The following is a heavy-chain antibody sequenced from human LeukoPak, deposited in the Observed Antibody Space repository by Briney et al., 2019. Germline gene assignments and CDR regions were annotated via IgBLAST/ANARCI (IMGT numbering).Heavy chain of an antibody. D-gene: IGHD6-19*01. J-gene: IGHJ4*02. Sequence: GGSLRLSCAASGFTFSSFEMSWVRQAPGKGLEWASAISGSGGSAYYADSVKGRFTISRDNSRNSLSLQMNSLRAEDTALYYCAKTGHSSGWYRIWDYWGQGTLVTVSS. CDR2: ISGSGGSA. CDR1: GFTFSSFE. CDR3: AKTGHSSGWYRIWDY. V-gene: IGHV3-23*01.